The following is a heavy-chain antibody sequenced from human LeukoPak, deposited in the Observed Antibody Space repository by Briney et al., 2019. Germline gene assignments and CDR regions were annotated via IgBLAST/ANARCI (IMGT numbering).Heavy chain of an antibody. CDR1: SGSISSSSYY. CDR2: IYYSGST. Sequence: PSETLSLTCTVSSGSISSSSYYWSWIRQPPGKGLEWIGSIYYSGSTYYNPSLKSRVTISVDTSKNQFSLKLSSVTAADTAVYYCARLWIAARYFDYWGQGTLVTVSS. D-gene: IGHD6-6*01. J-gene: IGHJ4*02. V-gene: IGHV4-39*01. CDR3: ARLWIAARYFDY.